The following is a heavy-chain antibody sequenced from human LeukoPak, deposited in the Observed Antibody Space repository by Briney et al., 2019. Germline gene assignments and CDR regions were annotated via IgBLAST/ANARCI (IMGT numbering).Heavy chain of an antibody. J-gene: IGHJ3*02. D-gene: IGHD3-22*01. Sequence: KPSETLSLTCTVSGGSISSYYWSWIRQPAGKGLEWIGRIYTSGSTNYNPSLKSRVTMSVDTSKNQFSLKLSSVTAADTAVYYCASTLASYYYDSSGYYLGAFDIWGQGTMVTVSS. V-gene: IGHV4-4*07. CDR3: ASTLASYYYDSSGYYLGAFDI. CDR2: IYTSGST. CDR1: GGSISSYY.